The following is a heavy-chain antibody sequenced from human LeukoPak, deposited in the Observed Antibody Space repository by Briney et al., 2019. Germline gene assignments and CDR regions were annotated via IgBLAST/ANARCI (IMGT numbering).Heavy chain of an antibody. Sequence: PSETLSLTCTVSGGSISSYYWSWIRQPAGKGLEWIGRIYTSGSTNYNPSLKRRVTMSLDTSKNQFYLELTSVTAADTAVYYCARGSSTFYYYYGMDVWGQGTTVTVSS. J-gene: IGHJ6*02. CDR3: ARGSSTFYYYYGMDV. CDR1: GGSISSYY. D-gene: IGHD6-6*01. V-gene: IGHV4-4*07. CDR2: IYTSGST.